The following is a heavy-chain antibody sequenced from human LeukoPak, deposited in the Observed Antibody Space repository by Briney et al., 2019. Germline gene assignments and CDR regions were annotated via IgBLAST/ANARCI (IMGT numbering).Heavy chain of an antibody. J-gene: IGHJ6*03. D-gene: IGHD3-3*01. Sequence: SETLSLTCTVSGGSISSSSYYWGWIRQPPGKGLEWIGSIYYSGSTYYNPSLKIRVTISVDTSKNQFSLKLSSVPAADTAVYYCARPYDFWSGYPTKRDMDVWGKGTTVTVSS. CDR1: GGSISSSSYY. CDR3: ARPYDFWSGYPTKRDMDV. V-gene: IGHV4-39*01. CDR2: IYYSGST.